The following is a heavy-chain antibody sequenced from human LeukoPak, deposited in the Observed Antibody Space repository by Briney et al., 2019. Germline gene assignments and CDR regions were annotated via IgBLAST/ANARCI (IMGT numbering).Heavy chain of an antibody. CDR3: ARDHDYYDSSGHDY. CDR1: GGSISSYY. D-gene: IGHD3-22*01. J-gene: IGHJ4*02. Sequence: SETLSLTCTVSGGSISSYYWSWIRQPPGKGLEWIGSIYHSGSTYYNPSLKSRVTISVDTSKNQFSLKLSSVTAADTAVYYCARDHDYYDSSGHDYWGQGTLVTVSS. CDR2: IYHSGST. V-gene: IGHV4-38-2*02.